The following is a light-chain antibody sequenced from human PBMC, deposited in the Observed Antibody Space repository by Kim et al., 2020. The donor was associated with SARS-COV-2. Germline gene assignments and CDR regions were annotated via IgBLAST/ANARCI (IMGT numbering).Light chain of an antibody. Sequence: EIVMTQSPATLSASAGERATLSCRASQSVSSNLAWYQQKPGQAPRLLIYGASTRATGIPARFSGSGSGTEFTLTISSLQSEDFAVYYCQQYNNWTPWTFGQGTKVDIK. CDR3: QQYNNWTPWT. CDR2: GAS. J-gene: IGKJ1*01. V-gene: IGKV3-15*01. CDR1: QSVSSN.